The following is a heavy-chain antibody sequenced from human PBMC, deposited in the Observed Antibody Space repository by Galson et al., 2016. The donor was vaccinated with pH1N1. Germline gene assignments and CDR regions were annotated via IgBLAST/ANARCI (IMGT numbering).Heavy chain of an antibody. J-gene: IGHJ4*02. V-gene: IGHV3-48*03. CDR1: GFTFNSYE. CDR3: ARGNPVPD. Sequence: SLRLSCAASGFTFNSYEMNWFRQAPGKGLEWVSYINGSSGTIRNYADAVKGRFTISRDNAKNSLFPQMNSLRVEDTAIYYCARGNPVPDWGRGTLVTVSS. D-gene: IGHD6-6*01. CDR2: INGSSGTIR.